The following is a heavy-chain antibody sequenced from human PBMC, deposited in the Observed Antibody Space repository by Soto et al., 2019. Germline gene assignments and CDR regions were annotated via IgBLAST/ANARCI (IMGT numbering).Heavy chain of an antibody. D-gene: IGHD6-19*01. CDR3: ARQPGGNGWRLDS. J-gene: IGHJ4*02. Sequence: SETLSLACTVSGVSINDNLYHWAWVRQPPGKGLEWIATTHYAWGTHYNPSLRSRITISMDPMMNQFSLKVNSMTAADTAVFYFARQPGGNGWRLDSRGQRILVTGSS. V-gene: IGHV4-39*01. CDR2: THYAWGT. CDR1: GVSINDNLYH.